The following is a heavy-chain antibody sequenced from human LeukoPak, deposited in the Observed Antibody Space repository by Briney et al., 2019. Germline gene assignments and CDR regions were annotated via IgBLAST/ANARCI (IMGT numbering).Heavy chain of an antibody. CDR2: ISSGSSYI. Sequence: GGSLRLSCAASGFTFSTYSMNWVRQAPGKGLEWVSSISSGSSYIYYADSVKGRLTISRDNAKNSLFLQMNSLKTEDTAFYYCAKGARSSSGYTTDWGQGILVTVSS. CDR1: GFTFSTYS. CDR3: AKGARSSSGYTTD. V-gene: IGHV3-21*04. D-gene: IGHD3-22*01. J-gene: IGHJ4*02.